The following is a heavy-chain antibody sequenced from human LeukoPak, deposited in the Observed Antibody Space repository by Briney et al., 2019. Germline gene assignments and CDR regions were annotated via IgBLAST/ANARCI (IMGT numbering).Heavy chain of an antibody. D-gene: IGHD6-19*01. CDR1: GYTFTSYP. CDR2: INTYNGKT. Sequence: ASVTVSCRASGYTFTSYPMYWVRRAPGQRLEWMGWINTYNGKTNYAQKLQGRVTLTIDTFTNTVYMELRGLRSDDTAVCYCARDPYVIVAGNLDYWGQGTLVTVSS. V-gene: IGHV1-18*01. J-gene: IGHJ4*02. CDR3: ARDPYVIVAGNLDY.